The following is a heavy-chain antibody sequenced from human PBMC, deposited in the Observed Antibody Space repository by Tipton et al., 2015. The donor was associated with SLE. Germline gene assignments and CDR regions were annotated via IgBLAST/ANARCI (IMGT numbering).Heavy chain of an antibody. D-gene: IGHD3-3*01. Sequence: GSLRLSCAASGFTFSSYEMNWVRQAPGKGLEWLSYISSSGSTIYYADCVKGRFTISRDNSKNTLYLQMNSLRAEDTAVYYCAKDRGYDFWSGLDAFDIWGQGTMVTVSS. J-gene: IGHJ3*02. CDR3: AKDRGYDFWSGLDAFDI. V-gene: IGHV3-48*03. CDR2: ISSSGSTI. CDR1: GFTFSSYE.